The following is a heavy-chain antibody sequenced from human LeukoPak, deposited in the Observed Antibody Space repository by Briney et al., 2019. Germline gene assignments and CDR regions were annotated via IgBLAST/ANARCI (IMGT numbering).Heavy chain of an antibody. Sequence: GGSLRLSCAAAGFTFSSYSMNWVRQAPGKGLEWVSYISSGSSSIYYADSVKGRFTISRDNAKYSLYLQMNSLRAADTAVYYCARDPAGAGIYYDYWGQGTLVTVSS. CDR3: ARDPAGAGIYYDY. D-gene: IGHD6-19*01. CDR1: GFTFSSYS. V-gene: IGHV3-48*01. CDR2: ISSGSSSI. J-gene: IGHJ4*02.